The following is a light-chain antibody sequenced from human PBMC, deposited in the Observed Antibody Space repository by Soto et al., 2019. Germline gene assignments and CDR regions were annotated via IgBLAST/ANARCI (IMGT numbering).Light chain of an antibody. CDR3: QQYDNCPFT. V-gene: IGKV3-15*01. J-gene: IGKJ3*01. Sequence: EIGMTQSPATLSVSPGERATLACRASQSISRHVACYQQKPVQSPRLLIYGASASATGIPARFSGSGSGTEFTLTISSLQSDEFASYSCQQYDNCPFTFGPGEKVDIK. CDR1: QSISRH. CDR2: GAS.